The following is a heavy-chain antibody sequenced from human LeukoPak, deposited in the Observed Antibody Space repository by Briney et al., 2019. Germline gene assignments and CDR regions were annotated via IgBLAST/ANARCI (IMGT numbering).Heavy chain of an antibody. CDR2: MNPNSGNT. D-gene: IGHD1-1*01. CDR3: ARGQGNWNDVNFDY. Sequence: ASVKVSCKASGYTFTSYDIIWVRQATGQGLEWMGWMNPNSGNTGYAQKFQGRVTMTRNTSISTAYMELSSLRSEDTAVYYCARGQGNWNDVNFDYWGQGTLVTVSS. J-gene: IGHJ4*02. V-gene: IGHV1-8*01. CDR1: GYTFTSYD.